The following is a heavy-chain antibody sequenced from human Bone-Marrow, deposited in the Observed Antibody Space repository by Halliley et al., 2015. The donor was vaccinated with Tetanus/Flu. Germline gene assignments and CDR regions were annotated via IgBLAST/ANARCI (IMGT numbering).Heavy chain of an antibody. V-gene: IGHV3-21*01. D-gene: IGHD3-22*01. J-gene: IGHJ6*02. CDR3: ARVFDSSGYFQSNYYFGMDV. CDR1: GFIFSNYF. CDR2: ISSGRRFI. Sequence: AASGFIFSNYFMTWVRQAPGKGLEWVASISSGRRFIFYGDSGKGRFTISRDNAKNSLSLQMSSLRAEDTAVYYCARVFDSSGYFQSNYYFGMDVWGQGTTVTVSS.